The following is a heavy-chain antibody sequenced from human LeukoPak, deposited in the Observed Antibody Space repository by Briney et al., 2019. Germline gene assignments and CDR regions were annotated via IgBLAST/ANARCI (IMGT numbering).Heavy chain of an antibody. CDR1: GGSISSGGYY. J-gene: IGHJ6*03. V-gene: IGHV4-30-2*01. Sequence: SETLSLTCTVSGGSISSGGYYWSWIRQPPGKGLEWIGYIYHSGGTYYNPSLKSRVTISVDRSKNQFSLKLSSVTAADTAVYYCARGGYLTGVSYYYYMDVWGKGTTVTVSS. D-gene: IGHD7-27*01. CDR3: ARGGYLTGVSYYYYMDV. CDR2: IYHSGGT.